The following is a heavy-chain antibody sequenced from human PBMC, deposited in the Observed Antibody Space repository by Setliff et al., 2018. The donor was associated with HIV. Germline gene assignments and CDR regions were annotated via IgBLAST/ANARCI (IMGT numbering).Heavy chain of an antibody. CDR1: GFTFSNYA. Sequence: HPGGSLRLSCAASGFTFSNYAMHWVRQAPGKGLEWVAVISYDGSNKYYADSVKGRFTISRDNSKNTLYLQMNSLRVEDTALYYCVKMALAGTYLDYWGQGTLVTVSS. D-gene: IGHD6-19*01. V-gene: IGHV3-30-3*02. CDR3: VKMALAGTYLDY. J-gene: IGHJ4*02. CDR2: ISYDGSNK.